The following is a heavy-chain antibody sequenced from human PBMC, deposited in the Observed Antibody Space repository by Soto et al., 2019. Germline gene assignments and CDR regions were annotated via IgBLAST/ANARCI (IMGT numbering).Heavy chain of an antibody. CDR2: ISWNSGSI. CDR1: GFTFDSYA. Sequence: DVQLVESGGGLVQPGRSLRLSCVASGFTFDSYAMHWVRQAPGKGLEWVSGISWNSGSIGIEDSVKGRFTISRDNAQNSLYLEMNSLRVEDTAFYYCVKDIHEQWLVSHFEYWGQGALVTVSS. CDR3: VKDIHEQWLVSHFEY. J-gene: IGHJ4*02. V-gene: IGHV3-9*01. D-gene: IGHD6-19*01.